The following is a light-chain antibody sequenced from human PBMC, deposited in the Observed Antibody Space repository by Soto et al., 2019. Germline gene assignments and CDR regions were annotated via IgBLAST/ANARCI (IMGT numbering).Light chain of an antibody. CDR1: RDITNH. V-gene: IGKV1-27*01. J-gene: IGKJ1*01. CDR2: AAS. CDR3: LTYNSGLWT. Sequence: DIQMTQSPSSLSAPVGDRVTFTCRASRDITNHLAWYQQKPGKVPKLLIYAASTLQSGVPSRFSGSGSGTDFTLTIGSLKPEDVATYFCLTYNSGLWTFGQGTKVEIK.